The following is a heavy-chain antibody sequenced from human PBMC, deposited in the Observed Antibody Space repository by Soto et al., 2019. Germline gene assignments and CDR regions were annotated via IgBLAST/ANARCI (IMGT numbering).Heavy chain of an antibody. Sequence: QVQVVESGGGVVQPGRSLRLSCAASGFTFSRYAIHWVRQAPGKGLEWVAVISRDGSNKYYVDSVKGRFTISRDHSKNTLDLQMDRLRDEDTAGDYCGGSLNCAVADCFHFRGQGTLVTASS. CDR3: GGSLNCAVADCFHF. CDR2: ISRDGSNK. V-gene: IGHV3-30*04. D-gene: IGHD2-21*01. J-gene: IGHJ4*02. CDR1: GFTFSRYA.